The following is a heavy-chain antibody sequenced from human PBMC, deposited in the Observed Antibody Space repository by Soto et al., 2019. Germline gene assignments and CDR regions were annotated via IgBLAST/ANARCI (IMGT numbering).Heavy chain of an antibody. V-gene: IGHV1-3*01. CDR2: INAGNGNT. CDR1: GYTFTSYA. J-gene: IGHJ6*02. D-gene: IGHD1-1*01. Sequence: ASVKVSCKASGYTFTSYAMHWVRQAPGQRLEWMGWINAGNGNTKYSQKLQGRVTITRDTSASTAYMELSSLRSEDTAVYYCARGPRTEPQASLYYYYGMDVWGQGTTVTVSS. CDR3: ARGPRTEPQASLYYYYGMDV.